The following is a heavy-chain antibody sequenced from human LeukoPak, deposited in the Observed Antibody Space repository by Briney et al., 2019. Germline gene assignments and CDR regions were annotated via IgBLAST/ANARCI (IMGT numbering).Heavy chain of an antibody. CDR3: ARRRDINWFDP. V-gene: IGHV4-59*12. Sequence: SETLSLTGAVSGGSISSYYWSWIRQPPGKGLEWIGYIYYSGSTNYNPSLKSRVTISVDKSKNQFPLKLNSVTAADTAVYYCARRRDINWFDPWGQGTLVTLSS. CDR2: IYYSGST. D-gene: IGHD5-12*01. J-gene: IGHJ5*02. CDR1: GGSISSYY.